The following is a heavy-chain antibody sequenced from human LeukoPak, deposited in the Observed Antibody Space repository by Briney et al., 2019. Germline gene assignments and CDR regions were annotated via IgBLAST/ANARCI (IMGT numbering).Heavy chain of an antibody. CDR1: GFTFSSYG. J-gene: IGHJ4*02. Sequence: GGSLRLSCAASGFTFSSYGMHWVSQAPGKGLEWVAVISYDGSNKYYADSVKGRFTISRDNSKNTLYLQMNSLRAEDTAVYYCAKSHSSGWYYFDYWGQGTLVTVSS. D-gene: IGHD6-19*01. V-gene: IGHV3-30*18. CDR2: ISYDGSNK. CDR3: AKSHSSGWYYFDY.